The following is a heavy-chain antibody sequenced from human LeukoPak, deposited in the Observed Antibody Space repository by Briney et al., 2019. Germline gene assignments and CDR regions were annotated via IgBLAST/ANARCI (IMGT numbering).Heavy chain of an antibody. CDR1: VYTFTIYG. CDR2: ISAYNGNT. Sequence: ASVKVSCKASVYTFTIYGISWVRQAPGQGLEWMGWISAYNGNTNYAQKLQGRVTMTTDTSTRTAYMELRSLRSDDPAVYYCARSLKRIAAAGTIEWFDPWGKGTLVTVSS. CDR3: ARSLKRIAAAGTIEWFDP. V-gene: IGHV1-18*01. D-gene: IGHD6-13*01. J-gene: IGHJ5*02.